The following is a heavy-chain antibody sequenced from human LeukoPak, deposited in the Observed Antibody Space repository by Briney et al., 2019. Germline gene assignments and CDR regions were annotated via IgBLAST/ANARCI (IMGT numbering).Heavy chain of an antibody. J-gene: IGHJ4*02. V-gene: IGHV5-10-1*01. D-gene: IGHD4-17*01. CDR3: ATYGSYYFDY. Sequence: GESLKISCKASGYSFTSYWISWVRQMPGKGLEWMGRIDPSDSYLNYSPSFQGHVTISIDKSINTAYLQWSSLRSEDTAVYYCATYGSYYFDYWGQGTLVTVSS. CDR2: IDPSDSYL. CDR1: GYSFTSYW.